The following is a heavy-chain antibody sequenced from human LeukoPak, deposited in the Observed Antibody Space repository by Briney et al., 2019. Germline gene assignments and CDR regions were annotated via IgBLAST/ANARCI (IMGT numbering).Heavy chain of an antibody. Sequence: PGGSLRLSCAASGFTVSSNYTSWVRQAPGKGLEWVSVIYSSGSTYYADSVKGRFTISRDNSKNTLYLQMNSLRAEDTAVYYCAKDRTGGLPYYFDYWGQGTLVTVSS. J-gene: IGHJ4*02. CDR1: GFTVSSNY. D-gene: IGHD1-14*01. CDR3: AKDRTGGLPYYFDY. V-gene: IGHV3-53*01. CDR2: IYSSGST.